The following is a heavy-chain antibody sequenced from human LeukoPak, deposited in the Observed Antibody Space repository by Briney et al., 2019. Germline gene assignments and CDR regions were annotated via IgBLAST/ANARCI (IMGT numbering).Heavy chain of an antibody. CDR3: ARTNGDIVVVPAAYMDV. CDR2: ISSSGSTI. V-gene: IGHV3-48*04. CDR1: GFTFSSYS. D-gene: IGHD2-2*01. J-gene: IGHJ6*03. Sequence: PGGSLRLSCTASGFTFSSYSMNWVRQAPGKGLEWVSYISSSGSTIYYADSVKGRFTISRDNAKNSLYLQMNSLRAEDTAVYYCARTNGDIVVVPAAYMDVWGKGTTVTVSS.